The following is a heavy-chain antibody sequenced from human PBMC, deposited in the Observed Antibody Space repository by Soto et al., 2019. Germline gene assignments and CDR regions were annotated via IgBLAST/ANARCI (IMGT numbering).Heavy chain of an antibody. J-gene: IGHJ6*02. Sequence: QVQVVQSGDEVKETGASVRVSCKTSGYSFTAYGISWVRQAPGQGLEWMGWISCYNGKTKYAQKVQGRVTRTTDTSTSTAYMDVRRLRSDDTAIYYCARDAPPPELRFLEWHNYDYNGMDVWGQGTTVTVSS. D-gene: IGHD3-3*01. CDR3: ARDAPPPELRFLEWHNYDYNGMDV. V-gene: IGHV1-18*01. CDR2: ISCYNGKT. CDR1: GYSFTAYG.